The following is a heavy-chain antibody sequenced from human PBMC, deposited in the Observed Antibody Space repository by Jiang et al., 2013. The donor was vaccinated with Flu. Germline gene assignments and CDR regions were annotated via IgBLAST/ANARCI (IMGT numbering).Heavy chain of an antibody. D-gene: IGHD1-26*01. CDR2: IIPILGIA. V-gene: IGHV1-69*02. CDR3: ARTFSSGSYYDHDAFDI. Sequence: IIPILGIANYAQKFQGRVTITADKSTSTAYMELSSLRSEDTAVYYCARTFSSGSYYDHDAFDIWGQGTMVTVSS. J-gene: IGHJ3*02.